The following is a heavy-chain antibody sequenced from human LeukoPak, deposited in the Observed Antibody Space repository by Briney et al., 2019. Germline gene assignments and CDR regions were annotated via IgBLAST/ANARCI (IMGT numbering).Heavy chain of an antibody. CDR1: GGSFSGYY. CDR2: INHSGST. CDR3: ARAMTTVTSGWFDP. J-gene: IGHJ5*02. V-gene: IGHV4-34*01. Sequence: SETLSLTCAVYGGSFSGYYWSWILQPPGKGLEWIGEINHSGSTNYNPSLKSRVTISVDTSKNQFSLKLSSVTAADTAVYYCARAMTTVTSGWFDPWGQGTLVTVSS. D-gene: IGHD4-17*01.